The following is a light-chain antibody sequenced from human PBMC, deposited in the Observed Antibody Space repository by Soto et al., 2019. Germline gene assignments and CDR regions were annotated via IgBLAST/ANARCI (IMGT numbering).Light chain of an antibody. Sequence: QSALTQPASVSGSPGQSIAISCTGTSFDVGAYNYVSWYQQHPGEVPKLIIYDVSSRPSGVSSRFSGSKSGNTASLTISGLQAEDEGDYYCCSYTTRYLYVFGSGTKLTVL. CDR3: CSYTTRYLYV. CDR2: DVS. J-gene: IGLJ1*01. V-gene: IGLV2-14*03. CDR1: SFDVGAYNY.